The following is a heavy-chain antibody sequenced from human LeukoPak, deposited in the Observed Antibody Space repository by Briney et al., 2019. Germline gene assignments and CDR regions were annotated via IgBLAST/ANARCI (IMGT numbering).Heavy chain of an antibody. CDR2: ISGSGGST. V-gene: IGHV3-23*01. Sequence: PGGSLRLSCAASGFTFSSYGMSWVRQAPGKGLEWVSAISGSGGSTYYADSVKGRFTISRDNSKNTLYLQMNSLRAEDTAVYYCAREPYYYGSGSLSMDVWGKGTTVTISS. CDR1: GFTFSSYG. CDR3: AREPYYYGSGSLSMDV. D-gene: IGHD3-10*01. J-gene: IGHJ6*03.